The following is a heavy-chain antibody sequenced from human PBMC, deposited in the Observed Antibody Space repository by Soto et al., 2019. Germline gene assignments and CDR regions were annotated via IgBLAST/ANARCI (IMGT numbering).Heavy chain of an antibody. CDR1: GGTFSSYA. D-gene: IGHD4-17*01. J-gene: IGHJ4*02. CDR3: ARESPGVGDYGVDYFDY. Sequence: QVQLVQSGAEVKKPGSSVKVSCKASGGTFSSYAISWVRQAPGQGLEWMGGIIPIFGTANYAQKFQGRVTITADKSTSTAYVELSSLRSEDTAVYYCARESPGVGDYGVDYFDYWGQGTLVTVSS. CDR2: IIPIFGTA. V-gene: IGHV1-69*06.